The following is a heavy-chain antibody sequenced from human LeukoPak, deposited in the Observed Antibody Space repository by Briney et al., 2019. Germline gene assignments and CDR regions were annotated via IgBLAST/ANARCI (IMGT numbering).Heavy chain of an antibody. CDR2: IIPIFGTA. V-gene: IGHV1-69*05. CDR1: GGTFSSYA. Sequence: SVKVSCKASGGTFSSYAINWVRQAPGQGLEWMGGIIPIFGTANYAQKFQGRVTITTDESTSTAYMELSSLRSEDTAVYYCARGQKGGYSYGTIGGFDYWGQGTLVTVSS. D-gene: IGHD5-18*01. J-gene: IGHJ4*02. CDR3: ARGQKGGYSYGTIGGFDY.